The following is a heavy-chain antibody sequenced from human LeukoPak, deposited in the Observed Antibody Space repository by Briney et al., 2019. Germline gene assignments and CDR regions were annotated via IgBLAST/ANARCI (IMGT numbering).Heavy chain of an antibody. J-gene: IGHJ6*02. V-gene: IGHV1-2*02. CDR1: GYIFTGYY. CDR3: ARDGPRVSSGYYYGMDV. D-gene: IGHD3-22*01. CDR2: INPNSGGT. Sequence: GPSVKVSCKASGYIFTGYYMHWVRQAPGQGLEWMGWINPNSGGTNYAQKFQGRVTMTRDTSISTAYMELSRLRSDDTAVYYCARDGPRVSSGYYYGMDVWGQGTTVTVSS.